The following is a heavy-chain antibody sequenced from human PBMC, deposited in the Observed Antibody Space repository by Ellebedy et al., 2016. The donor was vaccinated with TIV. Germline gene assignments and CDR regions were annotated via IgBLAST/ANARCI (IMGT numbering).Heavy chain of an antibody. CDR2: ISNDGKII. CDR1: GFSFGRYV. Sequence: GESLKISCAAPGFSFGRYVMHWVRQVPGEGPVWVARISNDGKIITYAAAVRGRFTISRDNARNTLYLQMSSLRVEDTAVYHCTRGREWVLFDYWGRGTPVTVS. V-gene: IGHV3-74*01. CDR3: TRGREWVLFDY. D-gene: IGHD1-26*01. J-gene: IGHJ4*02.